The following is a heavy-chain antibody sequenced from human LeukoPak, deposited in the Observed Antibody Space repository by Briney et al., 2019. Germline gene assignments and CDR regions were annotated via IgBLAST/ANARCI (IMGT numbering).Heavy chain of an antibody. D-gene: IGHD6-13*01. V-gene: IGHV3-23*01. Sequence: GGSLGLSCAASGFTFSSSAMGWVRQAPGKGLEWLSVISGTGGSTNYADSVKGRFTISRDNSKKTLYLQMNSLRAEDTAVYYCAKEPNLSIATSGMYFDYWGQGTLVTVSS. CDR2: ISGTGGST. CDR3: AKEPNLSIATSGMYFDY. J-gene: IGHJ4*02. CDR1: GFTFSSSA.